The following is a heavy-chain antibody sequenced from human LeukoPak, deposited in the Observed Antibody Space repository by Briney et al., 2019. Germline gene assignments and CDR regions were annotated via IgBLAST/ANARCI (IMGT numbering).Heavy chain of an antibody. V-gene: IGHV1-3*01. CDR1: GYTFTNYV. J-gene: IGHJ4*02. D-gene: IGHD2-21*01. Sequence: ASVKVSCKASGYTFTNYVVHWVRQAPGQRPEWMGWINAGNGDTKYSQNFQGKVTITRDTSASTAYMELSSLTPEDTALYYCARDDCGDTCYPGGYWGQGTLVTVSS. CDR2: INAGNGDT. CDR3: ARDDCGDTCYPGGY.